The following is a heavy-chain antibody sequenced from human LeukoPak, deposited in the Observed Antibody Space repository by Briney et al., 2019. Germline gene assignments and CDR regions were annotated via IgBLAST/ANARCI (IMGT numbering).Heavy chain of an antibody. CDR2: IYYSGST. D-gene: IGHD6-13*01. Sequence: SETLSLTCTVSGGSISSSSYYWGWIRQPPGKGLEWIGSIYYSGSTYYNPSLKSRVTISVDTSKNQFSLKLSSVTAADTAVYYCARDSSSPLTFDYWGQGTLVTVSS. CDR3: ARDSSSPLTFDY. J-gene: IGHJ4*02. CDR1: GGSISSSSYY. V-gene: IGHV4-39*02.